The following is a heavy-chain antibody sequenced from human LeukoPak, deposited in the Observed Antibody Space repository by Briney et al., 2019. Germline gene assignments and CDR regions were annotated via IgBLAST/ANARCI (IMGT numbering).Heavy chain of an antibody. J-gene: IGHJ4*02. Sequence: PGGSLRPSCVVPGFTFRSYAMNWVRQAPGKGLEWVSAISGSGVTTYYADAVKGRFTISRDNSKNTLYLQMNNLRAEDTAVYYCATPRGTVATGAVYWGQGTLVTVSS. V-gene: IGHV3-23*01. CDR2: ISGSGVTT. CDR3: ATPRGTVATGAVY. D-gene: IGHD4-23*01. CDR1: GFTFRSYA.